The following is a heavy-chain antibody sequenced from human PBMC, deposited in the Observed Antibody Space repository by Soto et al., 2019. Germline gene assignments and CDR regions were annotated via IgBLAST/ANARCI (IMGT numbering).Heavy chain of an antibody. J-gene: IGHJ3*01. CDR3: ARECLSGPNERCYVCVWGSYRFYDAFDL. Sequence: APVKVSGKASGYTFTGHYMHWARHAPGQGLEWMGWPNPNSGGTNYARTFQCRVTMTRDPSISTAYMELSRLRSDDTAAYYCARECLSGPNERCYVCVWGSYRFYDAFDLGGQGTMGTV. D-gene: IGHD3-16*02. CDR1: GYTFTGHY. CDR2: PNPNSGGT. V-gene: IGHV1-2*02.